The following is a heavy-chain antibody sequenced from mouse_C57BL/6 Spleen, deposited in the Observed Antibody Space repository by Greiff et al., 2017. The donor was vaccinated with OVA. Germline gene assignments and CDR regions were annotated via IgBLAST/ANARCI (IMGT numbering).Heavy chain of an antibody. J-gene: IGHJ4*01. Sequence: VKVVESGAELARPGASVKLSCKASGYTFTSYGISWVKQRTGQGLEWIGEIYPRSGNTYYNEKFKGKATLTADKSSSTAYMELRSLTSEDSAVYFCARSDYAYAMDYWGQGTSVTVSS. D-gene: IGHD2-4*01. CDR3: ARSDYAYAMDY. CDR1: GYTFTSYG. V-gene: IGHV1-81*01. CDR2: IYPRSGNT.